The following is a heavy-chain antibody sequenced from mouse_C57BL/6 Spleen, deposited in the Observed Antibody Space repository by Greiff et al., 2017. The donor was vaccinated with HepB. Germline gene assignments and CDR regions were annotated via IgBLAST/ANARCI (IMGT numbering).Heavy chain of an antibody. V-gene: IGHV1-55*01. CDR3: ARGGNYYGSSFDY. CDR2: IYPGSGST. J-gene: IGHJ2*01. CDR1: GYTFTSYW. Sequence: VQLQQPGAELVKPGASVKMSCKASGYTFTSYWITWVKQRPGKGLEWIGDIYPGSGSTNYNEKFKSKATLTVDTSSSTAYMQLSSLTSEDSAVYYCARGGNYYGSSFDYWGQGTTLTVSS. D-gene: IGHD1-1*01.